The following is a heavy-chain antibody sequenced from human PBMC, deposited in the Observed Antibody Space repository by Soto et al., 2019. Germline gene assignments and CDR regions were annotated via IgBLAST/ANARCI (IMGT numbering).Heavy chain of an antibody. CDR3: ARATLRFLEWLSSRYYFDY. Sequence: QVQLQQWGAGLLKPSETLSLTCAVYGGSFSGYYRSWIRQPPGKGLEWIGEINHSGSTNYNPSLKSRVTISVDTSKNQFSLKLSSVTAADTAVYYCARATLRFLEWLSSRYYFDYWGQGTLVTVSS. D-gene: IGHD3-3*01. CDR2: INHSGST. V-gene: IGHV4-34*01. J-gene: IGHJ4*01. CDR1: GGSFSGYY.